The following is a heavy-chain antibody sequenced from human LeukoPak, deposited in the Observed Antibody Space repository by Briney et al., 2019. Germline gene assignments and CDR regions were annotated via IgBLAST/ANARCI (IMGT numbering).Heavy chain of an antibody. J-gene: IGHJ5*02. Sequence: ASVKVSCKVSGYTLTELSMHWVRQAPGKGLEWMGGFDPEDGETIYAQKFQGRVTMTEDTSTDTAYMELSSLRSEDTAVYYCARDALGNWNVLTHWFDPWGQGTLVTVSS. CDR3: ARDALGNWNVLTHWFDP. CDR2: FDPEDGET. CDR1: GYTLTELS. V-gene: IGHV1-24*01. D-gene: IGHD1-1*01.